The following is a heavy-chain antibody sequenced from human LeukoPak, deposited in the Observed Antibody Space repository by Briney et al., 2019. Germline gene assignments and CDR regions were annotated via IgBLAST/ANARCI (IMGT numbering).Heavy chain of an antibody. CDR3: ARDRSGSRWRWFDP. J-gene: IGHJ5*02. Sequence: ASVKVSCKASGYTFTSYYMHWVRQAPGQGLEWMGIINTTGGSASYAQKFQGRVSMTSDTSTSTLYLELSSLRSEDTAVYYCARDRSGSRWRWFDPWGQGTLVTVSS. D-gene: IGHD6-13*01. CDR2: INTTGGSA. CDR1: GYTFTSYY. V-gene: IGHV1-46*01.